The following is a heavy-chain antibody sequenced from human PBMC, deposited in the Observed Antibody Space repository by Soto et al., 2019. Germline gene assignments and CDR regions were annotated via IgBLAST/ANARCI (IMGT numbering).Heavy chain of an antibody. Sequence: QVQLQESGPGLVKPSETLSLTCTVSGGSISSYYWSWIRQPPGKGLEWIGYIYYSGSTNYNPSLKSRVTISVDTSKNQFSLKLSSVTAADTAVYYCARHSEAYGGNFYGMDVWGQGTTVTVSS. D-gene: IGHD2-15*01. CDR3: ARHSEAYGGNFYGMDV. V-gene: IGHV4-59*08. CDR1: GGSISSYY. CDR2: IYYSGST. J-gene: IGHJ6*02.